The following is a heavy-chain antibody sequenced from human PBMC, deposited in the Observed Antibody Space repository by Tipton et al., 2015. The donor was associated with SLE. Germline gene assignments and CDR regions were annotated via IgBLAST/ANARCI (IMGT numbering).Heavy chain of an antibody. J-gene: IGHJ6*02. D-gene: IGHD3-10*01. CDR3: AREESGYYYYYYGMDV. V-gene: IGHV3-53*04. Sequence: GLVKPSGTLSLTCTVSGVSISSYNWWSWVRQPPGKGLEWVSVLFVGGNTFYADSVKGRFTISRDNSKNTLYLQMNSLRDEDTAVYYCAREESGYYYYYYGMDVWGQGTTVTVSS. CDR2: LFVGGNT. CDR1: GVSISSYN.